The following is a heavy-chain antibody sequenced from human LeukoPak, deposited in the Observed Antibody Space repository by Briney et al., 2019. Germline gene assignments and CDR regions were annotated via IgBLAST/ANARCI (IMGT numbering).Heavy chain of an antibody. D-gene: IGHD4-17*01. J-gene: IGHJ4*02. CDR2: INPSGGST. V-gene: IGHV1-46*01. CDR3: ARDERARDFGAAGYFDY. CDR1: GYTFTSYY. Sequence: AASVKVSCKASGYTFTSYYMHWVRQAPGQGLEWMGIINPSGGSTSYAQKFQGRVTMTTDTSTSTAHMELRSLTSDDTAVYYCARDERARDFGAAGYFDYWGQGTLVTVSS.